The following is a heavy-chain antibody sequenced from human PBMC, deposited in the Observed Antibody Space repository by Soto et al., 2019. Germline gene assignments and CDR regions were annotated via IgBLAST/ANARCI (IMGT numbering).Heavy chain of an antibody. J-gene: IGHJ4*02. CDR1: GGSITRNDHY. CDR3: ARLGSSGWYQGSYFDY. Sequence: QLQLQESGPGLVRPSETLSLICTVSGGSITRNDHYWAWIRQSPGKGLEWIGDIKSSGSTNYNLPLKSRVSMSVETSKNQFSLKMNSVTAADTAVYYCARLGSSGWYQGSYFDYWGQGTLVTVSS. CDR2: IKSSGST. V-gene: IGHV4-39*01. D-gene: IGHD6-19*01.